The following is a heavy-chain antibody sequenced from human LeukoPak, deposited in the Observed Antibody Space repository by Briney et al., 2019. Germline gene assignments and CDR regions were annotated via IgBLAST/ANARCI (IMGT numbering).Heavy chain of an antibody. Sequence: GASVKVSCKASGGTFSGYAISWVRQAPGQGLEWMGRIIPIFGIANYAQKFQGRVTITADKSTSTAYMELGSLRSEDTAVYYCARERRRAGAAFDIWGQGTMVTVSS. CDR3: ARERRRAGAAFDI. D-gene: IGHD2-21*01. CDR2: IIPIFGIA. V-gene: IGHV1-69*04. J-gene: IGHJ3*02. CDR1: GGTFSGYA.